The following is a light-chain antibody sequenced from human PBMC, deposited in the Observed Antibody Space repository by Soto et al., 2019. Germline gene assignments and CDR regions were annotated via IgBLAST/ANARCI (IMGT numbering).Light chain of an antibody. CDR1: QSIRSSY. CDR2: GAS. V-gene: IGKV3D-20*02. CDR3: QQRSNWPQIT. Sequence: EIVLTQSPGTLSLSPGERATLSCRASQSIRSSYLAWFQQKPGQAPRLLIYGASSRATGIPARFSGSGSGTDFTLTISSLEPEDFAVYYCQQRSNWPQITFGQGTRLEIK. J-gene: IGKJ5*01.